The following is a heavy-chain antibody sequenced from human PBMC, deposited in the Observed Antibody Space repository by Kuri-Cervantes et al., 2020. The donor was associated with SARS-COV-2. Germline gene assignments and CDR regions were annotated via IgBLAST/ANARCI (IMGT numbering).Heavy chain of an antibody. Sequence: SLTHLCSPSGVTFSSYSMNWVRQAPGKGLQWVSSISSSSSYIYYADSVKGRFTISRDNAKNSLYLQMNSLRAEDTAVYYCARDWYSSSWYWNGAFDYLGHGTLVTVSS. J-gene: IGHJ4*01. CDR3: ARDWYSSSWYWNGAFDY. D-gene: IGHD6-13*01. CDR2: ISSSSSYI. CDR1: GVTFSSYS. V-gene: IGHV3-21*01.